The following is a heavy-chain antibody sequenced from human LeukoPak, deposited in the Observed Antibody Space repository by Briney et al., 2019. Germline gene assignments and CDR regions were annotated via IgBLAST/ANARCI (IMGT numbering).Heavy chain of an antibody. Sequence: ASVKVSCKTSGYTFTTYGVSWVRQAPGQGLEWMGWVSGYTGNTNYAERFQGRVTMTTDTSTTTVYMQLTSLRSDDTAVYYCARGEVSASLYYFDFWGQETLVTVS. J-gene: IGHJ4*02. CDR3: ARGEVSASLYYFDF. V-gene: IGHV1-18*01. CDR2: VSGYTGNT. CDR1: GYTFTTYG. D-gene: IGHD2-2*01.